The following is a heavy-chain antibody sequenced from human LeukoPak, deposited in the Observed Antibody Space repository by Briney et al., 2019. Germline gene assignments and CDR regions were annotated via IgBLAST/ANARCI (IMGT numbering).Heavy chain of an antibody. V-gene: IGHV3-48*01. D-gene: IGHD3-9*01. J-gene: IGHJ6*03. CDR3: ARDCREVLRNFQPPPVNMDV. CDR1: GFTFSSYS. Sequence: GGSLRLSCAASGFTFSSYSMNWVRQAPGKGLEWVSYISSSSSTIYYADSVKGRFTISRDNAKNSLYLQMNSLRAEDTAVYYCARDCREVLRNFQPPPVNMDVWGKGATVTVSS. CDR2: ISSSSSTI.